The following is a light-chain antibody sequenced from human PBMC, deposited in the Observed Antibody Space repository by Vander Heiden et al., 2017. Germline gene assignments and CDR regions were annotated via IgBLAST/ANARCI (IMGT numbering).Light chain of an antibody. CDR2: GAS. CDR1: QGISNY. Sequence: DIQMTASPSSLSASVGDRVTITCRASQGISNYLAWYQQKPGKVPKLLIYGASTLQSGNPSRFSGSGAGTDFTLTISSLQPEDVATYYCQKYDGAPLTFGPGTKVDIK. J-gene: IGKJ3*01. CDR3: QKYDGAPLT. V-gene: IGKV1-27*01.